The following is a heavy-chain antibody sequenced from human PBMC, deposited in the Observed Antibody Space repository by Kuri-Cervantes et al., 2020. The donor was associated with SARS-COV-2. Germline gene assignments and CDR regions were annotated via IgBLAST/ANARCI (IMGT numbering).Heavy chain of an antibody. CDR2: ISAYNGNT. V-gene: IGHV1-18*01. D-gene: IGHD2-2*02. Sequence: ASVKVSCKASGYTFTSYGIGWVRQAPGQGLEWMGWISAYNGNTNYAQKLQGRVTMTTDTSTSTAYMDLSGLRSEDTAVYYCASGGDCSSTSCYRAEVNWGQGTLVTVSS. J-gene: IGHJ4*02. CDR1: GYTFTSYG. CDR3: ASGGDCSSTSCYRAEVN.